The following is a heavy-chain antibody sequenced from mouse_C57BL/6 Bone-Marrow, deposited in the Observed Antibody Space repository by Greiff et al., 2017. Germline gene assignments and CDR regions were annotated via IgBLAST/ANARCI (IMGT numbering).Heavy chain of an antibody. CDR1: GYTFTDYY. CDR2: INPNNGGT. V-gene: IGHV1-26*01. Sequence: EVQLQQSGPELVKPGASVKISCKASGYTFTDYYMNWVKQSHGKSLEWIGDINPNNGGTSYNQKFKGKATLTVAKSSSTAYMELRSLTSEDSAIYDCAHLGFTTVRVAYWGQGTLVTVSA. CDR3: AHLGFTTVRVAY. J-gene: IGHJ3*01. D-gene: IGHD1-1*01.